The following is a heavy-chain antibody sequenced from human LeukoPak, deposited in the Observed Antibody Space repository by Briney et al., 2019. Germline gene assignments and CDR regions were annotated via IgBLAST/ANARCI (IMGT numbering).Heavy chain of an antibody. J-gene: IGHJ6*04. CDR3: ARGQVVGATFGMDV. CDR1: GFTFSSYS. D-gene: IGHD1-26*01. V-gene: IGHV3-48*01. CDR2: ISSSSSTI. Sequence: GGSLRLSCAASGFTFSSYSMNWVRQAPGKGLEWVSYISSSSSTIYYADSVKGRFTISRDNAKNSLYLQMNSLRAEDTAVYYCARGQVVGATFGMDVWGKGTTVTVSS.